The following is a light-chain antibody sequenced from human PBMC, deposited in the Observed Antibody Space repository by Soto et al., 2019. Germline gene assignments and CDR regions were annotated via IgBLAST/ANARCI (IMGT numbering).Light chain of an antibody. J-gene: IGLJ1*01. V-gene: IGLV2-14*01. CDR2: DVS. Sequence: QSVLTQPASVSGSPGQSITVSCTGTSSDVGGYNYVSWYQQHPGKAPKLMIYDVSNRPSGVSKRVSGSKSGNTASLTISGLQAEDEADYYCSSYTSSSTPYVFGTGTKLTVL. CDR3: SSYTSSSTPYV. CDR1: SSDVGGYNY.